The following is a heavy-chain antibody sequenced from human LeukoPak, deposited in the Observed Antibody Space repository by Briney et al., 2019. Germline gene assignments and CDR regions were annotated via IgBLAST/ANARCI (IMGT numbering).Heavy chain of an antibody. V-gene: IGHV3-23*01. Sequence: GGSLRLSCAASGFTFSSYAMNWVRQAPGRGLEWVSAISGSGGTVYYADSVKGRFTISRDNSKTTLYLQMNSLRAEDTAVYYCAKVSAIVVVPAAWFDPWGQGTLVTVSS. J-gene: IGHJ5*02. D-gene: IGHD2-2*01. CDR2: ISGSGGTV. CDR1: GFTFSSYA. CDR3: AKVSAIVVVPAAWFDP.